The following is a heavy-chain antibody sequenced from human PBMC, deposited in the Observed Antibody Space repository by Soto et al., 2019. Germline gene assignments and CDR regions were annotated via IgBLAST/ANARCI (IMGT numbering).Heavy chain of an antibody. D-gene: IGHD6-13*01. V-gene: IGHV1-46*01. CDR3: ARSPRYSSSWYKWFDP. CDR1: GYTFTSYY. J-gene: IGHJ5*02. Sequence: QVQLVQSGAEVKKPGASVKVSCKASGYTFTSYYMHWVRQAPGQGLEWMGIINPSGGSTSYAQKFQGRVTMTRDPSTSTVYMELSSLRAEDTAVYYCARSPRYSSSWYKWFDPWGQGTLVTVSS. CDR2: INPSGGST.